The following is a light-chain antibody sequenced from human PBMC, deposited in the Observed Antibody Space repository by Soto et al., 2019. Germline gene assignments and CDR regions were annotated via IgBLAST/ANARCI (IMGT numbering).Light chain of an antibody. Sequence: EIVLTQSPGTLSLSPGERATLSCRASQSVSSSYLAWYQQKPGQAPRLLIYGASSRATGIPDRFSGSGSGTDFTLTISRLEPEDFAVYYCQQYGSSPTITFGQGTRLRLN. V-gene: IGKV3-20*01. CDR3: QQYGSSPTIT. J-gene: IGKJ5*01. CDR1: QSVSSSY. CDR2: GAS.